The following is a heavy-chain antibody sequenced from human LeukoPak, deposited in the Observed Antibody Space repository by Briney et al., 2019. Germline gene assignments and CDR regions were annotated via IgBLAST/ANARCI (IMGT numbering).Heavy chain of an antibody. Sequence: GGSLRLSCAASGFTFSSYAMSWVRQAPGKGLEWVTAISDRGGSTYYADSVKGRFTISRDNSKNTLYLQMNSLRAEDTAVYYCAKYLQRSDAFDIWGQGTMVTVSS. V-gene: IGHV3-23*01. CDR3: AKYLQRSDAFDI. CDR2: ISDRGGST. D-gene: IGHD6-25*01. CDR1: GFTFSSYA. J-gene: IGHJ3*02.